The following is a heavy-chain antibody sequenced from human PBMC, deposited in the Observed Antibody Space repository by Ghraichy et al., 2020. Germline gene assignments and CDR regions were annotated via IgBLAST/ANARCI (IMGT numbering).Heavy chain of an antibody. J-gene: IGHJ4*02. CDR2: VSVDEGT. V-gene: IGHV4-34*01. Sequence: SETLSLTCAVHGGSLNDYTHWSLIRQPRGKGLEWIGEVSVDEGTNYNPSLKSRVSMSVDTSKNQISLKLTSVSAADTAVYYCARGRDYSKTGYGGQGTLVTVSS. CDR3: ARGRDYSKTGY. D-gene: IGHD4-11*01. CDR1: GGSLNDYTH.